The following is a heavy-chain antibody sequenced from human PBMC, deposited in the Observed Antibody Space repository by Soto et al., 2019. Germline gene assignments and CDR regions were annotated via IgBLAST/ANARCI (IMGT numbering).Heavy chain of an antibody. V-gene: IGHV3-15*07. CDR3: TTDSNRSITVVRFYY. Sequence: PRGSPRLSCAASGFVFSKAWINWVRQVPGKGLEWVGRIKSKINGGTADYAAPVQGRFAVSRDDSKNMVFLQMNSLKTGDTGIYYGTTDSNRSITVVRFYYWGQGTVVTVSS. J-gene: IGHJ4*02. D-gene: IGHD2-2*01. CDR2: IKSKINGGTA. CDR1: GFVFSKAW.